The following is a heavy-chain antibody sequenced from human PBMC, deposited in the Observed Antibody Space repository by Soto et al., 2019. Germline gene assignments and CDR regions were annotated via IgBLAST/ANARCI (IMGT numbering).Heavy chain of an antibody. CDR2: IFSDGSP. D-gene: IGHD3-10*01. J-gene: IGHJ2*01. Sequence: QLQLRQSGPGLVKPPETLSLTCSVSGASITSGDYYWGWFRQPPGKGLEWVGSIFSDGSPYYNPSLQRRVLFSIDTSRNEFSLKMNSATAADTAVYYCVRTVGSSWFFDLWGRGTLITVSS. CDR1: GASITSGDYY. V-gene: IGHV4-39*01. CDR3: VRTVGSSWFFDL.